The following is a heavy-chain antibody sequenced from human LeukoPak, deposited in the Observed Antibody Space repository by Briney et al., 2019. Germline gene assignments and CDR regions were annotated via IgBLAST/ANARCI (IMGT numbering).Heavy chain of an antibody. V-gene: IGHV3-72*01. Sequence: PGGSLRLSCAASGFTISNNYMSWVRQAPGKGLEWVGRSRNKAKSYTTEYAASVKGRFTISRDDSKNSLYLQMDSLKTEDTAVYYCVRVGSVAGSDYLDYWGQGTLVTVSS. CDR3: VRVGSVAGSDYLDY. D-gene: IGHD6-19*01. CDR2: SRNKAKSYTT. J-gene: IGHJ4*02. CDR1: GFTISNNY.